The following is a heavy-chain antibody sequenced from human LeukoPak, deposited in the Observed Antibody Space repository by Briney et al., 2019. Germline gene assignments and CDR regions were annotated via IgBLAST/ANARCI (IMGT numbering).Heavy chain of an antibody. CDR1: GGSISSSSYY. Sequence: PSETLSLTCTVSGGSISSSSYYWSWIRQPPGKGLEWIGYIYYSGSTNYNPSLKSRVTISVDTSKNQFSLKLSSVTAADTAVYYCAREELTGYSTYAFDIWGQGTMVTVSS. D-gene: IGHD6-13*01. J-gene: IGHJ3*02. V-gene: IGHV4-61*01. CDR2: IYYSGST. CDR3: AREELTGYSTYAFDI.